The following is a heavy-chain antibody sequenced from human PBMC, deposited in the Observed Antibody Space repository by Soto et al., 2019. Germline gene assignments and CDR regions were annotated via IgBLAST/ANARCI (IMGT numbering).Heavy chain of an antibody. CDR3: ARVRGGYDYGVYY. CDR2: IYSGGST. D-gene: IGHD5-12*01. J-gene: IGHJ4*02. Sequence: EVQLVESGGGLVQPGGSLRLSGAASGVTVSSNYMSWVRQAPGKGLAWASVIYSGGSTYYADSVKGRFTISRDNSKNTLYLQMNSLRAEDTAVYYCARVRGGYDYGVYYWGQGTLVTVSS. V-gene: IGHV3-66*01. CDR1: GVTVSSNY.